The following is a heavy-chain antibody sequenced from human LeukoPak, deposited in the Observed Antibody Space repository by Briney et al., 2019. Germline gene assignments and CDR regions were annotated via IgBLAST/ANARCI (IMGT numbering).Heavy chain of an antibody. J-gene: IGHJ4*02. D-gene: IGHD3-10*01. CDR2: ISWNSGSI. CDR3: AKDINRFGELLSIDY. V-gene: IGHV3-9*01. Sequence: GGSLRLSCAASGFTFSSYAMHWVRQAPGKGLEWVSGISWNSGSIGYADSVKGRFTISRDNAKNSLYLQMNSLRAEDTALYYCAKDINRFGELLSIDYWGQGTLVTVSS. CDR1: GFTFSSYA.